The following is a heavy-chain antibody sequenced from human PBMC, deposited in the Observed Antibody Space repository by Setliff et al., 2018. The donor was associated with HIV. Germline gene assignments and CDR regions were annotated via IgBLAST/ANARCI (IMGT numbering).Heavy chain of an antibody. CDR2: IGNTGTSS. J-gene: IGHJ4*02. Sequence: PGGSLRLSCEVSGFNYNNFAMNWVRQAPGKGLEWVSSIGNTGTSSYYAGSVKGWFTISRDISKNSLFLEITSLRCEDTAIYYCVGDSYSFYDGTYSYFPLDSWGQGSLVTVSS. V-gene: IGHV3-23*01. D-gene: IGHD3-22*01. CDR1: GFNYNNFA. CDR3: VGDSYSFYDGTYSYFPLDS.